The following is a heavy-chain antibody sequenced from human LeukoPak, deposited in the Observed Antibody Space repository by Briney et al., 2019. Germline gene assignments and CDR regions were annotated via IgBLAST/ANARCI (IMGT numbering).Heavy chain of an antibody. Sequence: GGSLRLSCAASGFTFSSYAMSWVRQAPGKGLEWVSAISGSGGSTYYADSVKGRFTIPRDNSKNTLYLQMNSLRAEDTAVYYCAKVEEDYYDSSGYYDYWGQGTLVTVSS. CDR3: AKVEEDYYDSSGYYDY. V-gene: IGHV3-23*01. J-gene: IGHJ4*02. CDR1: GFTFSSYA. CDR2: ISGSGGST. D-gene: IGHD3-22*01.